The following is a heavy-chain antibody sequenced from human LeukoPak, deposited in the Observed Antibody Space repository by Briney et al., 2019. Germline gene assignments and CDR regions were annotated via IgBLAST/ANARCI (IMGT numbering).Heavy chain of an antibody. J-gene: IGHJ4*02. V-gene: IGHV1-2*02. CDR3: ARRNYYDSSGYYDLDN. Sequence: GASVKVSCKASGYTFTGYYMHWVRQAPGQGLEWMGWINPNSGDTNYAQKFQGRVTMTSDTSISTAYMELSRLRPDDTAVYYCARRNYYDSSGYYDLDNWGQGTLVTVSS. D-gene: IGHD3-22*01. CDR1: GYTFTGYY. CDR2: INPNSGDT.